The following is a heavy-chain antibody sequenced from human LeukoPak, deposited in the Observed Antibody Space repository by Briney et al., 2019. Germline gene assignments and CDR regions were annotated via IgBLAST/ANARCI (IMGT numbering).Heavy chain of an antibody. J-gene: IGHJ5*02. Sequence: ASVKVSCKASGYTFTGYYMHWVRQAPGQGLEWMGWINPNSGGTNYAQKFQGWVTMTRDTSISTAYMELSRLRSDDTAVYYCARETKGRRDNWFDPWGQGTLVTVSS. CDR1: GYTFTGYY. CDR2: INPNSGGT. V-gene: IGHV1-2*04. CDR3: ARETKGRRDNWFDP.